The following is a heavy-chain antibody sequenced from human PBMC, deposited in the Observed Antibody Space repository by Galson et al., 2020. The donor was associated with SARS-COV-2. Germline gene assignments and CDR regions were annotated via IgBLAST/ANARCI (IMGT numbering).Heavy chain of an antibody. CDR3: ARPYSGSYLYWFHP. CDR1: GFTFSSYA. J-gene: IGHJ5*02. CDR2: ISYDGSNK. D-gene: IGHD1-26*01. V-gene: IGHV3-30-3*01. Sequence: GESLKISCAASGFTFSSYAMHWVRQAPGKGLEWVAVISYDGSNKYYADSVKGRFTISRDNSKNTLYLQMNSLRAEDTAVYYCARPYSGSYLYWFHPWGQGTLVPVSS.